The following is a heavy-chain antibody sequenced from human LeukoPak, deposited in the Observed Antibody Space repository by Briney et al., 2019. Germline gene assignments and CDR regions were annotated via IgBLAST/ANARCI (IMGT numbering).Heavy chain of an antibody. D-gene: IGHD4-11*01. CDR1: GYSISSGYY. J-gene: IGHJ4*02. CDR2: IYHSGSA. Sequence: SETLSLTXAVSGYSISSGYYWGRIRQHPGKGLEWIGSIYHSGSAYYNPSLKSRVTISVDTSKNQFSLKLSSVTAADTAVYYCASTTVTTPFDYWGQGTLVTVSS. V-gene: IGHV4-38-2*01. CDR3: ASTTVTTPFDY.